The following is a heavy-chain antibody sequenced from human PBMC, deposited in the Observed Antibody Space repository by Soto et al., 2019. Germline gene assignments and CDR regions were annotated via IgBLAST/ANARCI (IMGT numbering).Heavy chain of an antibody. CDR3: ARGGVVLMVYALLVD. Sequence: QVQLVQSGAEVEKPGASVKVSCKASGYTFTSYDIYWVRQATGQGLEWMGWMNPNSGNTGYAQKCQGRVTMTRNTSISTAYKELSSLRSEDTAVYYCARGGVVLMVYALLVDWGQGTLVTVSS. V-gene: IGHV1-8*01. J-gene: IGHJ4*02. D-gene: IGHD2-8*01. CDR1: GYTFTSYD. CDR2: MNPNSGNT.